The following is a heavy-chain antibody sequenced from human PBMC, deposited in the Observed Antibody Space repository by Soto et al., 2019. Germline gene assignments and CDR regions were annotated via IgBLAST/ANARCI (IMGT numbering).Heavy chain of an antibody. J-gene: IGHJ4*02. Sequence: QVQLVQSGAEVKKPGSSVKVSCKASGGTFSSYSISWVRQAPGQGLEWMGRIIPILGIANYAQKFQGRVRLSAGKSVRTAYMVLGSLGSEDPAVYSCSRVAAGLAVAGTTFYFDYWAQGTLVTVSS. CDR1: GGTFSSYS. CDR3: SRVAAGLAVAGTTFYFDY. CDR2: IIPILGIA. D-gene: IGHD6-19*01. V-gene: IGHV1-69*02.